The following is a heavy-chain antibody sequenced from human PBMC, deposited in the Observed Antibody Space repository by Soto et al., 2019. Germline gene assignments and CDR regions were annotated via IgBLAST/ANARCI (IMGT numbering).Heavy chain of an antibody. Sequence: EVQLGESGGGLVQPGGSLRLSCAASGFTFSSYAMHWVRQAPGKGLEYVSAISSNGGSTYYANSVKGRFTISRDNSKNTLYLQMGSLRAEDMAVYYCARGGIAVAVYAFDIWGQGTMVTVSS. J-gene: IGHJ3*02. D-gene: IGHD6-19*01. CDR1: GFTFSSYA. V-gene: IGHV3-64*01. CDR2: ISSNGGST. CDR3: ARGGIAVAVYAFDI.